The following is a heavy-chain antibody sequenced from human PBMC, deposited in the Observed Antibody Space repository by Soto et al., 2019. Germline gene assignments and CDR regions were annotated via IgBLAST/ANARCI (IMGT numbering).Heavy chain of an antibody. CDR3: ARHLGGNHYYCGMDV. J-gene: IGHJ6*02. CDR1: GGTFSSYA. CDR2: IIPIFGTP. D-gene: IGHD3-16*01. Sequence: QVQLVQSGAEVKKPGSSVKVSCKASGGTFSSYAISWVRQAPGQGLEWMGGIIPIFGTPDYAQRFQGRVTITADESTSTLYMELSSLRSEDTAVYYGARHLGGNHYYCGMDVWGQGTTVTVSS. V-gene: IGHV1-69*12.